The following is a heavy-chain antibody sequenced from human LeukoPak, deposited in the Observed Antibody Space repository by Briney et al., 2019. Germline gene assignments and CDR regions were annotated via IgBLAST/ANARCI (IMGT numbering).Heavy chain of an antibody. CDR1: GFTFSDYY. V-gene: IGHV3-11*01. CDR2: ISSSGSTI. CDR3: ARPPFAGSGSYFI. D-gene: IGHD3-10*01. Sequence: GGSLRLSCAASGFTFSDYYVSWIRQAPGKGLEWVSYISSSGSTIYYADSVKGRFTISRDNAKNSLYLQMNSLRAEDTAVYYCARPPFAGSGSYFIWGQGNLVTVSS. J-gene: IGHJ4*02.